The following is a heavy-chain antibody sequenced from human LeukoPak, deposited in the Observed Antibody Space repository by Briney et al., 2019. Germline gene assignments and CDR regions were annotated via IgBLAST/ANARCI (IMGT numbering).Heavy chain of an antibody. CDR1: GGSISGYY. CDR2: IYSTGTT. CDR3: ARFSQFSGSPYHDLNY. D-gene: IGHD2-15*01. J-gene: IGHJ4*02. Sequence: SETLSLTCTVSGGSISGYYWSWVRQSPEKGLESIGFIYSTGTTSYNPSLRGQVTISIDTSKNQFYLRLTSVTAADTAVYYCARFSQFSGSPYHDLNYWGQGPLVSVSS. V-gene: IGHV4-59*01.